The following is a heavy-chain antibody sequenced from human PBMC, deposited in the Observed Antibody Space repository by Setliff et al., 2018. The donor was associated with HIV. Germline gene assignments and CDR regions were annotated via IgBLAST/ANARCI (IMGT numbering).Heavy chain of an antibody. CDR2: INHSGDT. J-gene: IGHJ5*02. D-gene: IGHD3-3*01. CDR1: GASFSDYY. Sequence: PSETLSLTCAVYGASFSDYYWTWIRQSPGKGLEWIGEINHSGDTNYNPSLKSRVTLSVDLSKNQFSLNLTSVSAADTAVYYCARFYGNYETDNRFDPWGHGILVTVSS. V-gene: IGHV4-34*01. CDR3: ARFYGNYETDNRFDP.